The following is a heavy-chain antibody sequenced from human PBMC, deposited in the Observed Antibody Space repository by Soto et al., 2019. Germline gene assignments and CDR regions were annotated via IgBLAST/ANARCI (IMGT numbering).Heavy chain of an antibody. CDR3: ETEIGNSSSWPFDY. V-gene: IGHV1-24*01. CDR1: GYTLTELS. D-gene: IGHD6-13*01. J-gene: IGHJ4*02. Sequence: ASVTVSCKVSGYTLTELSMHWVRQAPGKGLEWMGGFDPEDGETIYAQKFQGRVTMTEDTSTDTAYMELSSLRSEDTAVYYCETEIGNSSSWPFDYWGQGTLVTVSS. CDR2: FDPEDGET.